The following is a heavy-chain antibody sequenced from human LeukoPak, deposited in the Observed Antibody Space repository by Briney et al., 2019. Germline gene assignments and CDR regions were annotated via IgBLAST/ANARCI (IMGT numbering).Heavy chain of an antibody. CDR3: ARDLRDWFDP. CDR2: IYYSGST. V-gene: IGHV4-31*03. CDR1: GGSISSGGYY. Sequence: SQTLSLTCTVSGGSISSGGYYWSWVRQHPGKGLEWIGYIYYSGSTYYNPSLKSRVTISVDTSKNQFSLKLSSVTAADTAVYYCARDLRDWFDPWGQGTLVTVSS. D-gene: IGHD4-17*01. J-gene: IGHJ5*02.